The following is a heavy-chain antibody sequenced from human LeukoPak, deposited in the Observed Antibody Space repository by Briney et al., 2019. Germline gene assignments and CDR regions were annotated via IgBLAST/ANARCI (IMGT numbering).Heavy chain of an antibody. CDR2: IYYSGST. Sequence: SETLSLTCTVSGGSISSYYWSWIRQPPGKGLEWIGYIYYSGSTNYNPSLKSRVTISVDTSKNQFSLKLSSVTAADTAVYYCARHYYDSSGYYFSHFDYWGQGTPVTVSS. J-gene: IGHJ4*02. V-gene: IGHV4-59*01. D-gene: IGHD3-22*01. CDR1: GGSISSYY. CDR3: ARHYYDSSGYYFSHFDY.